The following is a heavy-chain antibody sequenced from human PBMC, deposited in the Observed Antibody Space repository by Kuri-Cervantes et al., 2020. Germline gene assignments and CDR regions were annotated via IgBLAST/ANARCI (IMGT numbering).Heavy chain of an antibody. J-gene: IGHJ6*02. D-gene: IGHD3-10*01. CDR3: ARGMAYYGSGSYYYYYYGMDV. CDR1: GYTFTSYA. Sequence: ASVKVSRKATGYTFTSYAMHWPRQAHGQRLEWMGWSNAGNGNTKYSLEFQGRVTITRDTSASTAYMELSSLRSEDTAVYYCARGMAYYGSGSYYYYYYGMDVWGRGTTVTVSS. CDR2: SNAGNGNT. V-gene: IGHV1-3*02.